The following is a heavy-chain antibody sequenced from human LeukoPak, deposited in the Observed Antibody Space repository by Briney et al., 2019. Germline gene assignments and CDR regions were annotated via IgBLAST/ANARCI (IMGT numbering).Heavy chain of an antibody. CDR1: GFTFSSHS. CDR2: ISSSSSYI. Sequence: GGSLRLSCAASGFTFSSHSMNWVRQAPGKGLEWVSSISSSSSYIYYADSVKGRFTISRDNAKNSLYLQMNSLKAEDTAVYYCARIARFGEDYWGQGTLVTVSS. D-gene: IGHD3-10*01. CDR3: ARIARFGEDY. V-gene: IGHV3-21*01. J-gene: IGHJ4*02.